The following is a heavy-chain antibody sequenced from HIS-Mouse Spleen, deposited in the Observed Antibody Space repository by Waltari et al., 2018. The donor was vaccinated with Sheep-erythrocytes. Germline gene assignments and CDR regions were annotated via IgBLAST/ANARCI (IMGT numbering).Heavy chain of an antibody. V-gene: IGHV3-66*01. D-gene: IGHD1-7*01. CDR1: GFTVSSNY. CDR3: ARDSNWNYAFDI. CDR2: IYSGGST. Sequence: EVQLVESGGGLVQPGGSLRLSCAASGFTVSSNYMSWVRQAPGKGLEWVAVIYSGGSTYYADAVKGRFTISRDNSKNTLYLQMNSLRAEDTAVYYCARDSNWNYAFDIWGQGTMVTVSS. J-gene: IGHJ3*02.